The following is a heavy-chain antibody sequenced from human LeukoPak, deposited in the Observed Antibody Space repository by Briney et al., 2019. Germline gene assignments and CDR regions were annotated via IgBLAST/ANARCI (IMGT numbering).Heavy chain of an antibody. CDR3: VSDRETQEQI. J-gene: IGHJ3*02. D-gene: IGHD1-26*01. CDR2: ISYNGDTT. Sequence: GGSLRLSCSGSGFTFSRHNMHWVRQAPGKGLEYVSAISYNGDTTYYVDSVKGGFSISRDNSKNTLDLQMNSLRPEDTAVYYCVSDRETQEQIWGPGTLVTVSS. CDR1: GFTFSRHN. V-gene: IGHV3-64D*09.